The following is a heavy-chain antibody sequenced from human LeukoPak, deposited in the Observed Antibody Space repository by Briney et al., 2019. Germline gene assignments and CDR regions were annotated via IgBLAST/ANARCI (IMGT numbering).Heavy chain of an antibody. J-gene: IGHJ4*02. Sequence: GGSLRLSCAASGFTFSSYWMGWVRQPPGLGLEWVANIRQDGSDTYYVGSVRGRFTISRDDAKNSLYLHMDSLRAEDTAVYYCARVPYCSSISCYAIFDYWGQGSLVIVSS. V-gene: IGHV3-7*05. D-gene: IGHD2-2*01. CDR1: GFTFSSYW. CDR3: ARVPYCSSISCYAIFDY. CDR2: IRQDGSDT.